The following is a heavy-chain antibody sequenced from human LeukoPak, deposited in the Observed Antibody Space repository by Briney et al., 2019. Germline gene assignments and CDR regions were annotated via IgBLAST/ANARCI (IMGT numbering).Heavy chain of an antibody. V-gene: IGHV3-21*01. Sequence: GGSPRLSCAASGFTFSSYSMNWVRQAPGKGLEWVSFISTSSSYIHNADSVKGRFTISRDNAENSLYLQMNSLRAEDTAVYYCARDLDYMDVWGKGTTVTISS. J-gene: IGHJ6*03. CDR2: ISTSSSYI. CDR1: GFTFSSYS. CDR3: ARDLDYMDV.